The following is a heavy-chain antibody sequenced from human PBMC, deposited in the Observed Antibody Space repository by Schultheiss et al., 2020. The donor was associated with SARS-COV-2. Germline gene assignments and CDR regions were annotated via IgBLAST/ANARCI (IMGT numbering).Heavy chain of an antibody. D-gene: IGHD3-22*01. CDR2: INHSGST. CDR1: GYSISSGYY. Sequence: GSLRLSCAVSGYSISSGYYWGWIRQPPGKGLEWIGEINHSGSTNYNPSLKSRVTISVDTSKNQFSLKLSSVTAADTAVYYCARPHSGYYYDSSGLNWFDPWGQGTLVTVSS. J-gene: IGHJ5*02. CDR3: ARPHSGYYYDSSGLNWFDP. V-gene: IGHV4-38-2*01.